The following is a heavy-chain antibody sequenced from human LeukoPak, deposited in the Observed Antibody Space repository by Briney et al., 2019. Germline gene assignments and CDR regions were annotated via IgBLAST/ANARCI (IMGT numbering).Heavy chain of an antibody. J-gene: IGHJ4*02. CDR3: ARDLPKPNYDFWSGYYTGRGLDY. D-gene: IGHD3-3*01. V-gene: IGHV3-21*01. CDR2: ISSSSSYI. CDR1: GFTFSSYW. Sequence: PGGSLRLSCAASGFTFSSYWMSWVRQAPGKGLEWVSSISSSSSYIYYADSVKGRFTISRDNAKNSLYLQMNSLRAEDTAVYYCARDLPKPNYDFWSGYYTGRGLDYWGQGTLVTVSS.